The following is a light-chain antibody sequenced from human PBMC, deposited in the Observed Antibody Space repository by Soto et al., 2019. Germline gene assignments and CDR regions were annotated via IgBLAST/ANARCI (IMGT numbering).Light chain of an antibody. Sequence: EIVLTQSPGTLSLSPGERATLSCRASQSVSSSYLAWYQQKPGQAPRLLIYGASSRGTGIPDRFSGSGSGTDFTLTSSRLEPEDFAVYYCQQYGSSRSWTFGQGTKVEIK. V-gene: IGKV3-20*01. CDR3: QQYGSSRSWT. CDR2: GAS. J-gene: IGKJ1*01. CDR1: QSVSSSY.